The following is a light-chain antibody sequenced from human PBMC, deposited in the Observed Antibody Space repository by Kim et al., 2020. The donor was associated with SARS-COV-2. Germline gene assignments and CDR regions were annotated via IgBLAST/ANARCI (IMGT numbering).Light chain of an antibody. Sequence: QSVLTQPPSVSAAPGQKVTLSCSGSSSNIGTNYVSWYQQFPGTAPRLLIYDNNKRPPGIPDRFSGSKSGTSATLGITGLQTGDEADYYCGTWDNSLNTGVFGTGTKVTVL. CDR3: GTWDNSLNTGV. V-gene: IGLV1-51*01. J-gene: IGLJ1*01. CDR2: DNN. CDR1: SSNIGTNY.